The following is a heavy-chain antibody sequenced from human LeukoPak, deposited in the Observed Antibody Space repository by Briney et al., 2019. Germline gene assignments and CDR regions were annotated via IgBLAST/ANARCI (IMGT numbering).Heavy chain of an antibody. V-gene: IGHV4-59*08. D-gene: IGHD5-24*01. J-gene: IGHJ4*02. CDR1: GGSISSYY. CDR2: IYYGGST. Sequence: SETLSLTCTVSGGSISSYYWSWIRQPPGKGLEWIGYIYYGGSTNYNPSLKSRVTISVDTSKNQFSLKLSSVTAADTAVYYCARQLGRDGYNFLDYRGQGTLVTVSS. CDR3: ARQLGRDGYNFLDY.